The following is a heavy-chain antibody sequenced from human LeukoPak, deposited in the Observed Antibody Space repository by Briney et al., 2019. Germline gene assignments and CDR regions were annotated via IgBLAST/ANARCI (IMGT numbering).Heavy chain of an antibody. CDR1: GGSISSGGSY. D-gene: IGHD4-11*01. CDR2: IYYSGST. CDR3: ARYYSSSPPYYFDY. V-gene: IGHV4-31*03. Sequence: PSQTLSLTCTVSGGSISSGGSYWSWIRQHPGKGLEWIGYIYYSGSTYYNPSLKSRVTISVDTSKNQFSLKLSSVTAADTAVYYCARYYSSSPPYYFDYWGQGTLVTVSS. J-gene: IGHJ4*02.